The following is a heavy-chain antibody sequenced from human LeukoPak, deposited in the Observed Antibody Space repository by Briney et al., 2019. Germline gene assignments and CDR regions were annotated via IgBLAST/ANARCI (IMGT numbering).Heavy chain of an antibody. D-gene: IGHD3-22*01. CDR1: GFTFSDYY. V-gene: IGHV3-11*01. CDR3: ARDYYDSSGYYSFDY. CDR2: ISSSGSTI. Sequence: GGSLRLSCAASGFTFSDYYMSWIREPPGKGLEWVSYISSSGSTIYYADSLKGRFTISRDNAKNSLYLQMISLRAEDTAVYYCARDYYDSSGYYSFDYWGQGTLVTVSS. J-gene: IGHJ4*02.